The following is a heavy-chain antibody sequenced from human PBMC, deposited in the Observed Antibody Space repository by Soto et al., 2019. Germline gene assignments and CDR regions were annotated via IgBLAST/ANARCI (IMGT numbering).Heavy chain of an antibody. CDR3: AITSPRSSWYDYYYYYLDV. J-gene: IGHJ6*03. Sequence: SETPCLTCTVSGVSISSSGYYWGWIRQPPGKGLEWIGSIYYSGSTYYNPSLKSRVTISVDTSKNQFSLKLSSVTAADTAVYYCAITSPRSSWYDYYYYYLDVRGKGTTVTVSS. CDR1: GVSISSSGYY. CDR2: IYYSGST. V-gene: IGHV4-39*05. D-gene: IGHD6-13*01.